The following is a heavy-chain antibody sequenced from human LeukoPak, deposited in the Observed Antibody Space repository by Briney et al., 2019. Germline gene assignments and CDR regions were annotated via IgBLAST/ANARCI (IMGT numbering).Heavy chain of an antibody. J-gene: IGHJ4*02. CDR3: AKDGSGWPDSFFDY. Sequence: GGSLRLSCAASGFTFSSYGMHWVRQAPGKGLEWVAFIRYDGSNKYYADSVKGRFTISRDNSKNTLYLQMSSLRAEDTAVYYCAKDGSGWPDSFFDYWGQGTLVTVSS. CDR2: IRYDGSNK. V-gene: IGHV3-30*02. CDR1: GFTFSSYG. D-gene: IGHD6-19*01.